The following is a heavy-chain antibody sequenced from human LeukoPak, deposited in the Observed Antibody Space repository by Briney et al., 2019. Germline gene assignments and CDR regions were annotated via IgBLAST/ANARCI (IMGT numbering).Heavy chain of an antibody. Sequence: DSVKVSCKASGHTFSDYYINLVRRAPGHGLEWMGWIHPNGGAATSTRKFKGRVTLTRHTYINTAYVELNRLRSDDTAVYYCARDRGCGRPGWYNGMDVWGQGTTVIVSS. D-gene: IGHD1-26*01. V-gene: IGHV1-2*02. CDR2: IHPNGGAA. CDR3: ARDRGCGRPGWYNGMDV. CDR1: GHTFSDYY. J-gene: IGHJ6*02.